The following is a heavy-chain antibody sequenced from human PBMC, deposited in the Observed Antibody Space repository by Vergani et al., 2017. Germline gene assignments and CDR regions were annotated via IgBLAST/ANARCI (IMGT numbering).Heavy chain of an antibody. CDR2: LSYEGSSD. Sequence: QVQLVESVGDVVQPGKSLRLSCAASGFSFRSYGMHWVRQAPGKGLEWVAVLSYEGSSDFYADSVKGRFTISRDKSNNTLYLQMNSLRPDDTAIYYCAKTGDDDGYYFDAFDIWGQGTMVTVSS. CDR3: AKTGDDDGYYFDAFDI. D-gene: IGHD3-3*01. V-gene: IGHV3-30*18. CDR1: GFSFRSYG. J-gene: IGHJ3*02.